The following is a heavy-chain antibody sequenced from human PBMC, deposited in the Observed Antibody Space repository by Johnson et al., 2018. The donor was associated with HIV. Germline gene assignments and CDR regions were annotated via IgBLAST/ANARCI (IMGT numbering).Heavy chain of an antibody. J-gene: IGHJ3*02. D-gene: IGHD1-1*01. CDR3: ARESPGYAFDI. Sequence: VDSVKGRFTISRDNAKNSLYLQMNSLRAGDTAVYYCARESPGYAFDIWGQGTMVTVSS. V-gene: IGHV3-7*01.